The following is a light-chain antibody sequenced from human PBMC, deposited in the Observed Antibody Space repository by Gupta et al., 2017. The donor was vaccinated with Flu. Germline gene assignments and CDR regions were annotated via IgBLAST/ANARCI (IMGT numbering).Light chain of an antibody. CDR1: SSDVGGYNY. CDR2: EVS. V-gene: IGLV2-14*01. Sequence: SALTQPASVSGSPGPSITISCTGTSSDVGGYNYVSWYQQHPGKAPKLMIYEVSKRPSGVATRFSGSKSGNTASLTISGLQAEDEADYYCSSYTSSSTLVFGGGTKLTVL. CDR3: SSYTSSSTLV. J-gene: IGLJ3*02.